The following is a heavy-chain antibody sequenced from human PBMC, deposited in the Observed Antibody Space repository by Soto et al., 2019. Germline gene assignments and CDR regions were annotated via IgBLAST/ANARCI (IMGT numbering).Heavy chain of an antibody. Sequence: EVQLVESGGGLVKPGGSLRLSCAASGFTFSSYSMNWVRQAPGKGLEWVSSISSSSSYIYYADSVKGRFTISRDNAKNSLYLQMNSRRAEDTAVYYCAPLDTVTTSYWGQGTLVTVSS. CDR1: GFTFSSYS. D-gene: IGHD4-17*01. J-gene: IGHJ4*02. CDR2: ISSSSSYI. V-gene: IGHV3-21*01. CDR3: APLDTVTTSY.